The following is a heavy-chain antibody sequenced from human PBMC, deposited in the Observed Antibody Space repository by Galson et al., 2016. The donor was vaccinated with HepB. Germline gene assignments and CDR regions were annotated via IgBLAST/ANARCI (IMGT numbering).Heavy chain of an antibody. CDR3: ARDVQFRFDY. CDR1: GGTFSNFA. CDR2: ISANSGNT. D-gene: IGHD4-11*01. Sequence: VKVSCKASGGTFSNFAISWLRQAPGQGLEWMGWISANSGNTIYAQKFQDRVTMTRDTSASTVYMDLRSLRSDDTAVYYCARDVQFRFDYWGQGTLVTVSS. J-gene: IGHJ4*02. V-gene: IGHV1-18*01.